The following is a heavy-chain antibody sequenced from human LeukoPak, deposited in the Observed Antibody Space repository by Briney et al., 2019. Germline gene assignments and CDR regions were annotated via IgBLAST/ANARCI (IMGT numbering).Heavy chain of an antibody. CDR3: AKSWGQHYYYYMDV. J-gene: IGHJ6*03. Sequence: GGSLRLSCAASGFTFDDYGMSWVRQAPGKGLEWVSGINWNGGSTGYADSVKGRFTISRDNAKNSLCLQMNSLRAEDTALYYCAKSWGQHYYYYMDVWGKGTTVTVSS. CDR1: GFTFDDYG. D-gene: IGHD7-27*01. V-gene: IGHV3-20*04. CDR2: INWNGGST.